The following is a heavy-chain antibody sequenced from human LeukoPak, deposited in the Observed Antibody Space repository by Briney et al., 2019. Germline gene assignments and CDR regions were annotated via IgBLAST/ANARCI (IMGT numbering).Heavy chain of an antibody. V-gene: IGHV3-33*06. CDR3: AKVVPFELGFDY. CDR2: IWCDGSNE. J-gene: IGHJ4*02. Sequence: GRSLRLSCAASGFIFSNYGMHWVRQAPGKGLEWVAVIWCDGSNEDYADSVKGRFTISRDNSKNTLFLQMNSLRAEDTAVYYCAKVVPFELGFDYWGRGTLVTVS. D-gene: IGHD3/OR15-3a*01. CDR1: GFIFSNYG.